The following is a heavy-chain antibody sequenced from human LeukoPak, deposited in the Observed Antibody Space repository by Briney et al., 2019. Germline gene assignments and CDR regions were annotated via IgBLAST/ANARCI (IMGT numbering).Heavy chain of an antibody. CDR2: ISYDGSNK. CDR1: GFTFSSYA. D-gene: IGHD2-15*01. Sequence: GRSLRLSCAASGFTFSSYAMHWVRQAPGKGLEWVAVISYDGSNKYYADSVKGRFTISRDNSKNTLYLQMNSLRAEDTAVYYCARAHLGYCSGGSCTAEPDVAYWGQGPLVTVSS. CDR3: ARAHLGYCSGGSCTAEPDVAY. V-gene: IGHV3-30-3*01. J-gene: IGHJ4*02.